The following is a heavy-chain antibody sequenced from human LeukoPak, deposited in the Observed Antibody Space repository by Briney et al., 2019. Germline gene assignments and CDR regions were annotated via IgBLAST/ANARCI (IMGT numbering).Heavy chain of an antibody. CDR1: GFTFSSYG. CDR3: ARGPAKGFDP. V-gene: IGHV3-30*02. Sequence: AGGSLRLSCAASGFTFSSYGMHWVRQAPGKGLEWVTFIRYDGSNKYYADSVKGRFTISRDNSKNTLYLQMNSLRAEDTAVYYCARGPAKGFDPWGQGTLVTVSS. CDR2: IRYDGSNK. J-gene: IGHJ5*02.